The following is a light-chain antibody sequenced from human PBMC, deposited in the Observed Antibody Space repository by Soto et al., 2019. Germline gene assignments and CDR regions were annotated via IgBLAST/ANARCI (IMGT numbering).Light chain of an antibody. Sequence: AIQLTQSPSSLSASVGDRVTITCRASQGIRNDLGWYQQKPGKAPKLLIYGASSLQSDVPSRFSGSGSGTDFTLTISSLQPEDFATYYCLQDDSYPLTFGGGTKVEIK. CDR2: GAS. CDR1: QGIRND. V-gene: IGKV1-6*01. J-gene: IGKJ4*01. CDR3: LQDDSYPLT.